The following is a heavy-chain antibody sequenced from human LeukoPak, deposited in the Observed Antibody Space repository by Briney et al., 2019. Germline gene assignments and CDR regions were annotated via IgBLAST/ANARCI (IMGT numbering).Heavy chain of an antibody. V-gene: IGHV4-59*01. J-gene: IGHJ6*02. CDR2: IYYNGNT. Sequence: TSETLSLNCSVSDGSINSYYWNWIRRPPGKGLEWIGYIYYNGNTNYSPSLKSRVTMSVDTSKNLFSLKVSSVTAADTAVYYCARGRSNYYGMDVWGQGTTVTVSS. D-gene: IGHD1-26*01. CDR3: ARGRSNYYGMDV. CDR1: DGSINSYY.